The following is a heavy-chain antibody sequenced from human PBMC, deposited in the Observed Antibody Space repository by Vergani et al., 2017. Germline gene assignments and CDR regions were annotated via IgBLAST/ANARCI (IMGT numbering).Heavy chain of an antibody. Sequence: VQLVESGGGVVQPGRSLRLSCAASGFTFGDYAMSWFRQAPGKGLEWVGFIRSKAYGGTTEYAASVKGRFTISRDDSKSIAYLQMNSLKTEDTAVYYCTREGPTVESSASDYWGQGTLVTVSS. CDR2: IRSKAYGGTT. CDR3: TREGPTVESSASDY. D-gene: IGHD1-26*01. CDR1: GFTFGDYA. V-gene: IGHV3-49*03. J-gene: IGHJ4*02.